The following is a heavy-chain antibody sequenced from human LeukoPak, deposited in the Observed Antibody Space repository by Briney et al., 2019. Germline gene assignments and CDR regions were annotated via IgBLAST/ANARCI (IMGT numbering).Heavy chain of an antibody. V-gene: IGHV4-61*05. J-gene: IGHJ4*02. CDR3: ARSPWDKGGTSLDY. CDR2: IYYSGST. CDR1: GGSISSSSSY. D-gene: IGHD1/OR15-1a*01. Sequence: PSETLSLTCTVSGGSISSSSSYWGWIRQPPGKGLEWIGYIYYSGSTDSNPSLKSRVTISVDTSKNQLSLKLTSVTAADTAVYYCARSPWDKGGTSLDYWGQGTLVTVSS.